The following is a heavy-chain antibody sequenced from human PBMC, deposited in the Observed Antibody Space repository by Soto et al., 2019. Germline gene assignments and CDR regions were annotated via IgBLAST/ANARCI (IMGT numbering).Heavy chain of an antibody. CDR1: GLSFSNSI. V-gene: IGHV3-30*04. Sequence: QVQLMVSGGGVVQPGGSLRLSCAASGLSFSNSIFHWVRQTPGKELEWVALTAADGNKIYAESVRGRFTVSRDNSKNTVFLQRDNPRLDETALYHCTREEGSSGQAGTFHHWGLGTLVAVSS. J-gene: IGHJ1*01. CDR2: TAADGNK. CDR3: TREEGSSGQAGTFHH. D-gene: IGHD3-22*01.